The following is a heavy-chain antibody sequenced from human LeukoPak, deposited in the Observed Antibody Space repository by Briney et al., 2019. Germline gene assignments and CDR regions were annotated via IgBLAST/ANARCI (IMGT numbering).Heavy chain of an antibody. CDR1: GYTFTSYG. V-gene: IGHV1-18*01. J-gene: IGHJ5*02. D-gene: IGHD2-2*01. CDR3: AREVTSVVPAATWFDP. Sequence: ASVKVSCKASGYTFTSYGISWVRQAPGQGLEWMGWISAYNGNTNYVQKLQGRVTMTTDTSTSTAYMELRSLRSDDTAVYYCAREVTSVVPAATWFDPWGQGTLVTVSS. CDR2: ISAYNGNT.